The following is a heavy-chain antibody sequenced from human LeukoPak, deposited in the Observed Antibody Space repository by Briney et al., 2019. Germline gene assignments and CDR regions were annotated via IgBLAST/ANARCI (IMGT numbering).Heavy chain of an antibody. CDR2: IYYSGST. Sequence: SETLSLTCTVSSVSIGSYYWTWIRQPPGKGLEWIGNIYYSGSTNYNPSLKSRVTISVDTSKNQFSLKLLSVTAADTAVYYCARARNGYYFDYWGQGTLVTVSS. CDR1: SVSIGSYY. CDR3: ARARNGYYFDY. D-gene: IGHD1-14*01. J-gene: IGHJ4*02. V-gene: IGHV4-59*12.